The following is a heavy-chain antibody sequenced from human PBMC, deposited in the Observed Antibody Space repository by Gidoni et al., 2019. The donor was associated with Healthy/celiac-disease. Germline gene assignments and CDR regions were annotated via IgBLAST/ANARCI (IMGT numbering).Heavy chain of an antibody. Sequence: EVQRVEAGGGLVQPGRSLRLSCTDYGFTFGDYAMSWFRQAPGKGLEWVGFIRSKAYGGTTEYAASVKGRFTISRDDSKSIAYLQMNSLKPEDTAVYYCTRAGSPSSSVWYTRAFDIWGQGKMVTVSS. CDR3: TRAGSPSSSVWYTRAFDI. CDR1: GFTFGDYA. V-gene: IGHV3-49*03. CDR2: IRSKAYGGTT. J-gene: IGHJ3*02. D-gene: IGHD6-19*01.